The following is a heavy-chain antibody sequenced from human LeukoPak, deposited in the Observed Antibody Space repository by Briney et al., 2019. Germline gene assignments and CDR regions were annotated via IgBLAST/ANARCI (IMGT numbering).Heavy chain of an antibody. Sequence: PSETLSLTCTVSGGSISSYYWSWIRQPPGKGLEWIGYIYYSGSTNYNPSLKSRVTISVDTSKNQFSLKLSSVTAADTAVYYCASSYYDILTGYYKEDYWGQGTLVTVSS. J-gene: IGHJ4*02. CDR1: GGSISSYY. V-gene: IGHV4-59*12. D-gene: IGHD3-9*01. CDR2: IYYSGST. CDR3: ASSYYDILTGYYKEDY.